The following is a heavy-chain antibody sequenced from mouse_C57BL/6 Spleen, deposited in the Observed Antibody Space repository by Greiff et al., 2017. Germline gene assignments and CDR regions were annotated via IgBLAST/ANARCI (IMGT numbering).Heavy chain of an antibody. V-gene: IGHV1-80*01. CDR1: GYAFSSYW. Sequence: QVQLKQSGAELVKPGASVKISCKASGYAFSSYWMNWVKQRPGKGLEWIGQIYPGDGDTNYNGKFKGKATLTADKSSSTAYMQLSSLTSEDSAVYFCARRRNYGSSWDYWGQGTTLTVSS. J-gene: IGHJ2*01. D-gene: IGHD1-1*01. CDR3: ARRRNYGSSWDY. CDR2: IYPGDGDT.